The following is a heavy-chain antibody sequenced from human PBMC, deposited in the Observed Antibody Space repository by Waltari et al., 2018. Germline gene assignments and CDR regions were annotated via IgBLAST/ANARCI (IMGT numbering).Heavy chain of an antibody. J-gene: IGHJ3*02. Sequence: QVQLQESGPGLVKPSETLSLNCNVSGDSLRSSSYFWGWIRQSPRKGLEWIGTIYYTGASTCYNPSLRSRVTISVDPSGTQFSLNLSVVTDADTAVYYCARRPIATPDFSFDIWGHGTMVSVSS. V-gene: IGHV4-39*01. CDR2: IYYTGAST. CDR3: ARRPIATPDFSFDI. D-gene: IGHD2-21*01. CDR1: GDSLRSSSYF.